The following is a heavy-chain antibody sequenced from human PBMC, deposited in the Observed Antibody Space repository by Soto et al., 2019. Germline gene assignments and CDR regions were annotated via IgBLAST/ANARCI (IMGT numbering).Heavy chain of an antibody. J-gene: IGHJ4*02. CDR2: ISHSGNT. CDR3: ARSYPCNRSYRDFDY. CDR1: GASISSGGNS. D-gene: IGHD3-16*01. V-gene: IGHV4-30-2*01. Sequence: QLQLQESGSGPVKPSQTLSLTCAVSGASISSGGNSWNWIRQPPGKGLEWIGHISHSGNTNYNPYLRSRVIISVARSNNQFSLKLNSVTTADTAEYFCARSYPCNRSYRDFDYWGQGTLVPVSS.